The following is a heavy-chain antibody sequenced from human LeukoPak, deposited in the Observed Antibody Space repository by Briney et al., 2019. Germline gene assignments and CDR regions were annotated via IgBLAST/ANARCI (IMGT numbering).Heavy chain of an antibody. CDR2: INHSGST. D-gene: IGHD5-12*01. Sequence: SETLSLTCAVYGGSFSGYYWSWIRQPPGKGLEWIGEINHSGSTNYNPSLKSRVTISVDTSKNQFSLKLSSVTAADTAVYYCARDLRGYSGYEFGNYFDYWGQGTLVTVSS. V-gene: IGHV4-34*01. CDR3: ARDLRGYSGYEFGNYFDY. CDR1: GGSFSGYY. J-gene: IGHJ4*02.